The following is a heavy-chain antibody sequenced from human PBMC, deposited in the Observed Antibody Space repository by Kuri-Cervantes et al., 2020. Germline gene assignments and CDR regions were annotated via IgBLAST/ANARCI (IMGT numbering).Heavy chain of an antibody. V-gene: IGHV1-2*02. Sequence: ASVKVSCKASGYTFTSYDINWVRQATGQGLEWMGWINPNSGGTNYAQKFQGRVTMTRDTSISTAYMELSRLRSDDTAVYYCAREVAVAGTKGNWFDPWGQGTLVTVSS. CDR1: GYTFTSYD. D-gene: IGHD6-19*01. J-gene: IGHJ5*02. CDR2: INPNSGGT. CDR3: AREVAVAGTKGNWFDP.